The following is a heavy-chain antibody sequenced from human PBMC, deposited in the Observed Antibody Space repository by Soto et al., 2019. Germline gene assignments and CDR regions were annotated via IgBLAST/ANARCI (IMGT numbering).Heavy chain of an antibody. V-gene: IGHV3-9*01. D-gene: IGHD6-6*01. CDR1: GFTFDDYA. CDR2: ISWNSGSI. CDR3: AKDPYSASSYFDY. J-gene: IGHJ4*02. Sequence: EVQLVESGGGLVQPGRSLRLSCAASGFTFDDYAMHWVRQAPGKGLEWVSGISWNSGSIGYADSVKGRFTISRDNAKNSLYLQMNSPRAEDTALYYCAKDPYSASSYFDYWGQGTLVTVSS.